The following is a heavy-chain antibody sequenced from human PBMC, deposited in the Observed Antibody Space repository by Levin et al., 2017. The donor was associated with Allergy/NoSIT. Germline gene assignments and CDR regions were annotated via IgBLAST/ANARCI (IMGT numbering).Heavy chain of an antibody. J-gene: IGHJ4*02. CDR3: AKGKFEDSSLFYFNL. D-gene: IGHD3-22*01. CDR2: ISWDSVNI. V-gene: IGHV3-9*01. Sequence: RAGGSLRLSCTASGFSFDDYAMHWVRQVPGKGLEWVSGISWDSVNIAYADSVKGRFTISRDNAKKSLHLQMNSLRLEDTAFYYCAKGKFEDSSLFYFNLWGQGLLVTVSS. CDR1: GFSFDDYA.